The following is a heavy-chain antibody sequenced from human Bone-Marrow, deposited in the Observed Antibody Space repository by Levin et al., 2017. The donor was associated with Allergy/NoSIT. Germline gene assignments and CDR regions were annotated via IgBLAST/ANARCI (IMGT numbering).Heavy chain of an antibody. CDR1: GFTFSHHW. J-gene: IGHJ3*02. CDR3: ASGYSYGLYAFDM. CDR2: ISNDGRST. V-gene: IGHV3-74*01. Sequence: PGGSQRLSCAASGFTFSHHWMYWVRQAPGKGLVWVSRISNDGRSTSYADSVKGRFTISRDNANYLLYLQMYSLRDEDTAVYFCASGYSYGLYAFDMRGQGTMVTVSS. D-gene: IGHD5-18*01.